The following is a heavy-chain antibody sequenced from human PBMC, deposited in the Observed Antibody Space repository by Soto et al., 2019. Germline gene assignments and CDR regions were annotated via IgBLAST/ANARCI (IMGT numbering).Heavy chain of an antibody. D-gene: IGHD6-19*01. CDR1: GGAISSYY. V-gene: IGHV4-59*01. CDR3: ARGVKRSGWYY. Sequence: QVQLQESAPGLVKPSETLSLTCTVSGGAISSYYWSWIRQPPGKGLEWIGYIYYSGSTNYNPSLKSRVTISVDTSKNQFSLKLSSVTAADTAVYYCARGVKRSGWYYWGQGTLVTVSS. CDR2: IYYSGST. J-gene: IGHJ4*02.